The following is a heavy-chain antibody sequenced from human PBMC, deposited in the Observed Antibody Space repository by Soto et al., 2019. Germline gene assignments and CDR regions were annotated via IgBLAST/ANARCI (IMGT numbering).Heavy chain of an antibody. CDR2: IYYGGTT. CDR1: GGSISSGVYY. V-gene: IGHV4-31*03. CDR3: AREPSI. Sequence: QVQLQESGPGLVKPSQTLSLTCTVSGGSISSGVYYWTWIRQHPGKGLERIGYIYYGGTTYYNPARKSRRTLSVYTSKNQFSLKLSSVTAADQAVYYCAREPSIWGQGTLVTVYS. J-gene: IGHJ4*02.